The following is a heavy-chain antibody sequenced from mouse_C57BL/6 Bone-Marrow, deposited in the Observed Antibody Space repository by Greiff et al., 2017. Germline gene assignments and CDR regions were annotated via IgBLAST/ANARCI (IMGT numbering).Heavy chain of an antibody. CDR3: ARSGGYYGNFAY. D-gene: IGHD2-1*01. CDR1: GYTFTSYG. V-gene: IGHV1-81*01. Sequence: VQLQQSGAELARPGASVKLSCKASGYTFTSYGISWVKQRTGQGLEWIGEIYPRSGNTYYNEKFKGKATLTADKSSSTAYMELRSLTSEDSAVYFCARSGGYYGNFAYWGQGTLVTVSA. CDR2: IYPRSGNT. J-gene: IGHJ3*01.